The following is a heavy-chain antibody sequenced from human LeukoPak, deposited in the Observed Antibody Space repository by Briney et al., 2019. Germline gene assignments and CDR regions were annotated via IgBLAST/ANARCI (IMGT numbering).Heavy chain of an antibody. CDR2: IWYDGSNK. V-gene: IGHV3-33*01. Sequence: PGRSLRLSCAASGFTFSSYGMHWVRQAPGKGRDWGAVIWYDGSNKYYADSVKGRFTISRDNSKNTLYLQMNSLRAEDTAVYYCARDHTIFGVARYYFDYWGQGTLVTVSS. CDR1: GFTFSSYG. D-gene: IGHD3-3*01. CDR3: ARDHTIFGVARYYFDY. J-gene: IGHJ4*02.